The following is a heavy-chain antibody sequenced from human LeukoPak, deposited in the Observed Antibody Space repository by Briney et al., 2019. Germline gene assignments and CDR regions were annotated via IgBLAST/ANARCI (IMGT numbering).Heavy chain of an antibody. CDR2: ISGDGGST. J-gene: IGHJ6*02. CDR3: AKDTESGYYYYGMDV. Sequence: PGGSLRLSCAASGFTFDDYAMHWVRHAPGKGLEWVSLISGDGGSTYYADSVKGRFTISRDNSKNSLYLQMNSLRTEDTALYYCAKDTESGYYYYGMDVWGQGTTVTVSS. V-gene: IGHV3-43*02. CDR1: GFTFDDYA.